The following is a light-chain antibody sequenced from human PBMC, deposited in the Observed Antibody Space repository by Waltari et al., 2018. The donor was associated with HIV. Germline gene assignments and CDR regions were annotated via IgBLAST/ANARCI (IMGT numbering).Light chain of an antibody. CDR2: GAS. Sequence: EIVMTQSPATLSVSPGERATLSCRASQSFSNDLAWYQHKPGQAPRLLIYGASTRAAGIPARFSGSGSGTEFTLTISSLQSEDFAVYYCQQYNNWPLSFGQGTKLEIK. J-gene: IGKJ2*01. V-gene: IGKV3-15*01. CDR3: QQYNNWPLS. CDR1: QSFSND.